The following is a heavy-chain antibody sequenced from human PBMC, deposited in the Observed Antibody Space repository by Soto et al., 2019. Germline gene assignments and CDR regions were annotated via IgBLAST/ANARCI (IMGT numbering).Heavy chain of an antibody. CDR2: ISDGGRST. CDR1: GFRFSDYA. J-gene: IGHJ4*02. D-gene: IGHD3-3*01. Sequence: GGSLRLSCAGSGFRFSDYAIGWVRQAPGKGLEWVSFISDGGRSTYYTDSVKGRFTISRDNSKNTVYLQLQGLRAEDTAIYFCAITFDFWDRYSPFDHWGQGTLVTVSS. V-gene: IGHV3-23*01. CDR3: AITFDFWDRYSPFDH.